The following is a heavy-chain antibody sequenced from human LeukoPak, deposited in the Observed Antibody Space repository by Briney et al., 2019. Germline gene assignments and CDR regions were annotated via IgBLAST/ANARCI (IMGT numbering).Heavy chain of an antibody. Sequence: SETLSLTCTVSGGSLTNSYWNWIRQPPGKGLEWIGYIYYSGSTNYNPSLKTRITISVDTSKNQFSLKLSSVTAADTAVYYCARASVTYYYYYYMDVWGKGTTVTVSS. D-gene: IGHD4-11*01. CDR1: GGSLTNSY. V-gene: IGHV4-59*01. CDR3: ARASVTYYYYYYMDV. J-gene: IGHJ6*03. CDR2: IYYSGST.